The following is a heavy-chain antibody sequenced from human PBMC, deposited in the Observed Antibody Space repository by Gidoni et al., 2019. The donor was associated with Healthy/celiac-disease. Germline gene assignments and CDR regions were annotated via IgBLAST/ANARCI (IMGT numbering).Heavy chain of an antibody. CDR3: ARPKYSSSWKPRNYFDY. CDR1: GGSFSGYY. D-gene: IGHD6-13*01. Sequence: QVQLQQWGAGRLKPSETMSLTCAVYGGSFSGYYWSWIRQPPGKGLVWIGEINHSGSTNYIPSLKSRVTISVDTSKNQFSLKLSSVTAADTAVYYCARPKYSSSWKPRNYFDYWGQGTLVTVSS. CDR2: INHSGST. V-gene: IGHV4-34*01. J-gene: IGHJ4*02.